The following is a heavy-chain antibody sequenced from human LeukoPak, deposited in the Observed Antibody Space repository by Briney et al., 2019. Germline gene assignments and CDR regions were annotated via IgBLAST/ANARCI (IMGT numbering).Heavy chain of an antibody. CDR1: GYTFTGYY. V-gene: IGHV1-2*04. CDR2: INPNSGGT. Sequence: GASVKVSCKASGYTFTGYYMHWVRQAPGQGLEWMGRINPNSGGTNYAQKFQGWVTMTRDTSISTAYMELSRLRSDGTAVYYCARSYCSSTSCYAGFDYWGQGTLVTVSS. CDR3: ARSYCSSTSCYAGFDY. J-gene: IGHJ4*02. D-gene: IGHD2-2*01.